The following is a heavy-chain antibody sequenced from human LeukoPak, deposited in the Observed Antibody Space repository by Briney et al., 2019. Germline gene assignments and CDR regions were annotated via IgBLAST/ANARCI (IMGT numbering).Heavy chain of an antibody. J-gene: IGHJ4*02. CDR3: AREGHGFDY. CDR1: GGSFSGYY. Sequence: PSETLSLTCAVYGGSFSGYYWSWIRQPPGKGLEWIGEINHSGSTNYNPSLKSRVTISVDTSKNQFSLKLSSVTAADTAVYYCAREGHGFDYWGQGTLVTVSS. CDR2: INHSGST. V-gene: IGHV4-34*01.